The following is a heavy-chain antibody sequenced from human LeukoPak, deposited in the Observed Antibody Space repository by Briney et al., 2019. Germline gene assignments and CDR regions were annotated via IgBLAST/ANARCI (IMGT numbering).Heavy chain of an antibody. CDR2: ISYDGSNK. D-gene: IGHD1-26*01. Sequence: GRSLRLSCAASGFTFSSYGMHWVRQAPGKGLEWVAVISYDGSNKYYADSVKGRFTISRDNSKNTLYLQMNSLRAEDTAVYYCAKDLGGVGATAGDYWGQGTLVTVSS. V-gene: IGHV3-30*18. CDR1: GFTFSSYG. J-gene: IGHJ4*02. CDR3: AKDLGGVGATAGDY.